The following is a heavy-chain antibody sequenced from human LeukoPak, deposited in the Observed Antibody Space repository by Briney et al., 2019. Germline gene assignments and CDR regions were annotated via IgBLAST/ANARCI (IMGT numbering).Heavy chain of an antibody. CDR3: ARGVAARRVGLRLFDY. Sequence: PSETLSLTCTVSGGSISSSSYYWGWIRQPPGKGLEWIGSIYYSGSTYYNPSLKSRVTISVDTSKNQFSLKLSSVTAADTAVYYCARGVAARRVGLRLFDYWGQGTLATVSS. D-gene: IGHD6-6*01. J-gene: IGHJ4*02. V-gene: IGHV4-39*07. CDR2: IYYSGST. CDR1: GGSISSSSYY.